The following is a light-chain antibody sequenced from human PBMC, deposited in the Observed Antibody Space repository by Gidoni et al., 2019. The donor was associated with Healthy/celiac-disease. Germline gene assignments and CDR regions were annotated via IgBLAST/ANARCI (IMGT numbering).Light chain of an antibody. Sequence: QSALTQHASVSGSPGQSITISCTGTSSDVGSYNIVSWYQQHPGKAPKLMIYEGSERPSGVSNRFSGSKSGNTASLTISGLPEDEADYYCGSYAGSSTLVFGGGTKLTVL. CDR2: EGS. V-gene: IGLV2-23*01. CDR1: SSDVGSYNI. J-gene: IGLJ3*02. CDR3: GSYAGSSTLV.